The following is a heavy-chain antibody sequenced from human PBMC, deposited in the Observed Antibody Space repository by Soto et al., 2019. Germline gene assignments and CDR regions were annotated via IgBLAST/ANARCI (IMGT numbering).Heavy chain of an antibody. CDR3: AREGITIFGVVNDFDY. J-gene: IGHJ4*02. V-gene: IGHV3-33*01. CDR1: GFTFSSYG. CDR2: IWYDGSNK. Sequence: GGSLRLSCAASGFTFSSYGMHWVRQAPGKGLEWVAVIWYDGSNKYYADSVKGRFTISRDNSKNTLYLQMNSLRAEDTAVYYCAREGITIFGVVNDFDYWGQGTLVTVSS. D-gene: IGHD3-3*01.